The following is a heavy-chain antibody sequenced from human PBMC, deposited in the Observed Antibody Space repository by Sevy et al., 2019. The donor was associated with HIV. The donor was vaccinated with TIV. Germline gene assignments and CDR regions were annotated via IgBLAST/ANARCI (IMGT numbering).Heavy chain of an antibody. V-gene: IGHV1-24*01. CDR2: FDPEDGEI. D-gene: IGHD6-19*01. J-gene: IGHJ4*02. CDR1: GYTLTELS. CDR3: ATSYRIAVADFDY. Sequence: ASVKVSCKVSGYTLTELSIHWVRQAPGKGLEWMGGFDPEDGEIIYAQKFQGRVTMTEDTSAETGYMELSSLRSDDTAVYYCATSYRIAVADFDYWGQRTQVTVSS.